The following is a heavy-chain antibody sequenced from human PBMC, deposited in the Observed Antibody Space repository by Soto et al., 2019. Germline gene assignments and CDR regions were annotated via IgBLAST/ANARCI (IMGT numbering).Heavy chain of an antibody. CDR1: GGSFSGYY. D-gene: IGHD6-13*01. CDR2: INHSGST. J-gene: IGHJ5*02. Sequence: KPSETLSLTCAVYGGSFSGYYWSWIRQPPGKGLEWIGEINHSGSTNYNPSLKSRVTISVDTSKNQFSLKLSSVTAADTAVYYCARGHTGVAAPFDPWGQGTLVTVSS. CDR3: ARGHTGVAAPFDP. V-gene: IGHV4-34*01.